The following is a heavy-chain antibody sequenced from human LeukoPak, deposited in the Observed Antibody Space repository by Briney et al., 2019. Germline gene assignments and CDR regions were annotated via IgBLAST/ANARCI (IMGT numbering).Heavy chain of an antibody. CDR3: AKGGRGYSYGLKD. J-gene: IGHJ4*02. V-gene: IGHV3-30*04. Sequence: GGSLRLSCAASGFTFSTSAMLWVRKAPGKGLEWVALISSDGSNKYYADSVKGRFTISRDNSKSTLSLQMDSLRTEDTAVYYCAKGGRGYSYGLKDWGQGTLVTVSS. CDR1: GFTFSTSA. CDR2: ISSDGSNK. D-gene: IGHD5-18*01.